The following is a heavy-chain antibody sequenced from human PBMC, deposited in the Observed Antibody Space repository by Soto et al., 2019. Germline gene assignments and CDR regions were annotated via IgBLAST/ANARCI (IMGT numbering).Heavy chain of an antibody. CDR2: INHSETT. J-gene: IGHJ4*02. Sequence: QLQLQESGPGLVRPSQTLSLTCRVSGVSISSNLDYWSWIRQHPEKGLEWIGHINHSETTYYNPSLKSPLTLSVDTSENQFSLRLSSVTAADTAIYYCVRGPSYYFDTTGYYFFDSWGQGTRVSVSS. D-gene: IGHD3-22*01. V-gene: IGHV4-31*01. CDR1: GVSISSNLDY. CDR3: VRGPSYYFDTTGYYFFDS.